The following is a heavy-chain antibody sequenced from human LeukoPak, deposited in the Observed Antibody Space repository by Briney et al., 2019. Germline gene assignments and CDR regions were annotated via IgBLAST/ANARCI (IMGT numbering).Heavy chain of an antibody. V-gene: IGHV3-23*01. Sequence: GGSLRLSCAASGFTFSSYAMSWVRQAPGKGLEWVSAISGSGGSTYYADSVKGRFTISRDNSKNTLYLQMNSLRAEDTAVYYCAKHSMGYSSSSGGFDYWGQGTLVTVSS. CDR1: GFTFSSYA. J-gene: IGHJ4*02. CDR3: AKHSMGYSSSSGGFDY. D-gene: IGHD6-6*01. CDR2: ISGSGGST.